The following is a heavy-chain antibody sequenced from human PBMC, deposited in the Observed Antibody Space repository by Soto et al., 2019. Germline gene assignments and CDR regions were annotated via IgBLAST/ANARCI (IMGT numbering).Heavy chain of an antibody. CDR1: GYIFTNYG. CDR2: ISGYNGNT. J-gene: IGHJ1*01. CDR3: ARGGSSWSAEYYQH. Sequence: QVRLVQSGAEVKKPGASVKVSCKASGYIFTNYGISWVRQAPGQGPEWMGWISGYNGNTKHAQTVQGRVTMTTDTSTSTAYMELRSLRSDDTAVYYCARGGSSWSAEYYQHWGQGTLVVVSS. D-gene: IGHD6-13*01. V-gene: IGHV1-18*01.